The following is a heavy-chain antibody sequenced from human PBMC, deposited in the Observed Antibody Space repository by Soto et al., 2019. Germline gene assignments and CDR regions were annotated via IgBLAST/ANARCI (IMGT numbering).Heavy chain of an antibody. CDR2: ISGSGVSTYYAA. CDR3: AKPLYYNGWSKFDF. D-gene: IGHD3-10*01. Sequence: GVLRLSCAASGFTFSRYAMSWVRQAPGKGLEWVSAISGSGVSTYYAAYYADSVDGRFTISRDNSKNTVYLQMNSLRAEDTAIYYCAKPLYYNGWSKFDFWGQGVLVTVSS. CDR1: GFTFSRYA. V-gene: IGHV3-23*01. J-gene: IGHJ4*02.